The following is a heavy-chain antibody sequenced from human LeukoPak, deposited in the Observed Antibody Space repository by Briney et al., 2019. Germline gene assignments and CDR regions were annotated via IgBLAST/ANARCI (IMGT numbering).Heavy chain of an antibody. CDR3: AKAARELPIDY. Sequence: GRSLRLSCAASGFTFSSYGMHWVRQAPGKGLEWVAVIWYDGSNKYYADSVKGRFTISRDNSKNTLYLQMNSLRAEDTAVYYCAKAARELPIDYWGQGTLVTVSS. CDR1: GFTFSSYG. D-gene: IGHD1-26*01. CDR2: IWYDGSNK. V-gene: IGHV3-33*06. J-gene: IGHJ4*02.